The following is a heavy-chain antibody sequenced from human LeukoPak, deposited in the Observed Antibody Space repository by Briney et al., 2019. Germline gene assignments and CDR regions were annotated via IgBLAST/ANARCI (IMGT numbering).Heavy chain of an antibody. CDR3: ARGRGTNYDILTGYYAGRDWFDP. D-gene: IGHD3-9*01. J-gene: IGHJ5*02. CDR2: IIPIFGTA. V-gene: IGHV1-69*13. CDR1: GYTFTGYY. Sequence: SVKVSCKASGYTFTGYYMHWVRQAPGQGLEWMGGIIPIFGTANYAQKFQGRVTITADESTSTAYMELSSLRSEDTAVYYCARGRGTNYDILTGYYAGRDWFDPWGQGTLVTVSS.